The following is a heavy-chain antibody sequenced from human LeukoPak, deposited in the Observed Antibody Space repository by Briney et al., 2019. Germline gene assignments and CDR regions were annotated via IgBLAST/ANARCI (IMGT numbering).Heavy chain of an antibody. CDR2: IYYSGST. Sequence: PSETLSLTCTVSGGSISSYYWSWIRQPPGKGLEWIGYIYYSGSTNYNPSLKSRVTISVDTSKNQFLLKLSSVTAADTAVYYCARVGYYDSSGYYSGFDYWGQGTLVTVSS. J-gene: IGHJ4*02. CDR3: ARVGYYDSSGYYSGFDY. CDR1: GGSISSYY. V-gene: IGHV4-59*01. D-gene: IGHD3-22*01.